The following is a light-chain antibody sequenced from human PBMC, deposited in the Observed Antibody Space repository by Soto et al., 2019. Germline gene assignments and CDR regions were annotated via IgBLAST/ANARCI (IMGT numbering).Light chain of an antibody. CDR2: LEGSGSY. J-gene: IGLJ3*02. CDR3: ETWDSDTRV. CDR1: SGHSSYI. V-gene: IGLV4-60*02. Sequence: QSVLTQSSSASASLGSSVKLTCTLSSGHSSYIIAWHQQQPGKAPRYLMKLEGSGSYNKGSGVPDRFSGSGSGADRYLTISILQVEDEADYYCETWDSDTRVFGGGTKLTVL.